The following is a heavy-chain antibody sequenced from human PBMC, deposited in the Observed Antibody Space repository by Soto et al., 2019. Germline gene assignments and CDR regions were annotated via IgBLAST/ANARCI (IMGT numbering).Heavy chain of an antibody. Sequence: QVQLVQSGAEVKKPGASVKVSCKASGYTFTSYGISWVRQAPGQGLEWMGWISAYNGNTKYAQKLQGRVPMTTDTSTRTAYMAPRSLRSDDTAVHYCARASPPVDYWGQGTLVTVSS. V-gene: IGHV1-18*01. CDR3: ARASPPVDY. J-gene: IGHJ4*02. CDR1: GYTFTSYG. CDR2: ISAYNGNT.